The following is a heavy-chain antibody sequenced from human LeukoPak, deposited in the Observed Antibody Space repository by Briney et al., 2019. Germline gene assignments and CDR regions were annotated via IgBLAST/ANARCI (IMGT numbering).Heavy chain of an antibody. Sequence: PGRSLRLSCAPSGFTFSIYGMHWVRQAPGKGLEWVALISYDGSKTYYADSVKGRFAISRDNSKNTLFLQMNSLRAEDTAVYYCENSQSNSWYYFHYWGQGTLVTVSS. CDR3: ENSQSNSWYYFHY. J-gene: IGHJ4*02. V-gene: IGHV3-30*18. CDR2: ISYDGSKT. D-gene: IGHD6-13*01. CDR1: GFTFSIYG.